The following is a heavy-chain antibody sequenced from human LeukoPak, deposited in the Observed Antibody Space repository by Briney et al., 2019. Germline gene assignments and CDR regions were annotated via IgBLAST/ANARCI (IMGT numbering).Heavy chain of an antibody. V-gene: IGHV4-59*08. CDR2: IYYSGST. J-gene: IGHJ3*02. Sequence: SETLSLTCTVSGGSISSYYGSWIRQPPGKGLEWIGYIYYSGSTNYNPSLKSRVTISVDTSKNQFSLKLSSVTAADTAVYYCARPHGSGNYDAFDIWGQGTMVTVSS. D-gene: IGHD3-10*01. CDR1: GGSISSYY. CDR3: ARPHGSGNYDAFDI.